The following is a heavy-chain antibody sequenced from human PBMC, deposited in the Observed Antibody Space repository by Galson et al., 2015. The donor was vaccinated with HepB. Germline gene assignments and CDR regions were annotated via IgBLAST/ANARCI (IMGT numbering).Heavy chain of an antibody. CDR1: GFTFSNYA. Sequence: SLRLSCAASGFTFSNYAMSWVRQAPGKGLEWVSGIYPSEQTTYYAGSVKGRFTISRDNSKNTVYLQMNSLRAEDTAVYFCAKDFCRADNCDPFDYWGQGTLVTVSS. J-gene: IGHJ4*02. CDR3: AKDFCRADNCDPFDY. CDR2: IYPSEQTT. V-gene: IGHV3-23*05. D-gene: IGHD3-3*01.